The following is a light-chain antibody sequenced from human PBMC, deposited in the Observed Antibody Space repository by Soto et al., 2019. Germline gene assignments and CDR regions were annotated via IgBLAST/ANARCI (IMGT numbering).Light chain of an antibody. CDR1: QGINNY. CDR2: DAS. J-gene: IGKJ4*01. Sequence: DIQLIQSTSFLSASVGDRVTITCRASQGINNYLAWYQQKPGKALKLLIYDASTLQSGVPSSFSGSASGTEFTLTISSLQPEDFATYYCQQLNSYPLTFGGGTKVDIK. CDR3: QQLNSYPLT. V-gene: IGKV1-9*01.